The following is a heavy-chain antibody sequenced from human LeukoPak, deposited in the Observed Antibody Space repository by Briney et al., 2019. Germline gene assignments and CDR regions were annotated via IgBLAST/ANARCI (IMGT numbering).Heavy chain of an antibody. CDR1: GDSVSSNSAA. CDR3: ARGEKYFDY. J-gene: IGHJ4*02. CDR2: TYYRSKWYS. Sequence: SQTLSLTCAISGDSVSSNSAAWKWIRQSPSRGLEWLGRTYYRSKWYSDYAESVRSRIIINPDTSNNQFSLQLISVTPEDTAVYYCARGEKYFDYWGQGTLVTVSS. V-gene: IGHV6-1*01.